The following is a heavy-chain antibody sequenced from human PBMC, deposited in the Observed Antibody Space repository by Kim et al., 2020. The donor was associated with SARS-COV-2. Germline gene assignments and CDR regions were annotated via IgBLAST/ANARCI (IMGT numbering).Heavy chain of an antibody. Sequence: DYAISVKSRISINPDTSKNQFSLQMDSVTPEDTAVYYCVRGVNSSFDYWGQGTLVTVSS. CDR3: VRGVNSSFDY. V-gene: IGHV6-1*01. D-gene: IGHD6-19*01. J-gene: IGHJ4*02.